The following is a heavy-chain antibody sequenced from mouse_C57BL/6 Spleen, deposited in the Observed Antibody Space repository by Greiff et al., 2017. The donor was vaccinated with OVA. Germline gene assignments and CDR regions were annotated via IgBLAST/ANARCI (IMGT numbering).Heavy chain of an antibody. V-gene: IGHV2-9-1*01. D-gene: IGHD1-1*01. CDR3: ARTSPYYYGSSYWYFDV. CDR1: GFSLTSYA. CDR2: IWTGGGT. Sequence: VQLQESGPGLVAPSQSLSITCTVSGFSLTSYAISWVRQPPGKGLEWLGVIWTGGGTNYNSALKSRLSISKDNSKSQVFLKMNSLQTDDTARYYCARTSPYYYGSSYWYFDVWGTGTTVTVSS. J-gene: IGHJ1*03.